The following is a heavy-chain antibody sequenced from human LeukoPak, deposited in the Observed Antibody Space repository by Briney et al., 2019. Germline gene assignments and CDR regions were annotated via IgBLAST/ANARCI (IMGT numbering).Heavy chain of an antibody. J-gene: IGHJ4*02. V-gene: IGHV3-23*01. CDR1: GFTFGASS. Sequence: PGGSLRLFCAASGFTFGASSMTWVRQAPGRGLEWVSIINSHGDTTYYADSAKGRFTISRDNSKNTLYLQMNSLRAEDTALYYCAKERITTTSFDYWGQGTLVTVSS. D-gene: IGHD1-26*01. CDR2: INSHGDTT. CDR3: AKERITTTSFDY.